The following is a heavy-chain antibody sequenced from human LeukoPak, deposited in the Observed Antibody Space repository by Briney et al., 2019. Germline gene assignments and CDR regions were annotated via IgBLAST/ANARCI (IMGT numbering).Heavy chain of an antibody. CDR2: IKQDGSEK. V-gene: IGHV3-7*03. CDR1: GFTFSSYW. CDR3: ARDLMVGATTSAGIEKY. D-gene: IGHD1-26*01. J-gene: IGHJ4*02. Sequence: GGSLRLSCAASGFTFSSYWMSWLRQAPGRGLEWVANIKQDGSEKYYVDSVKGRFTISRDNAKNSLYLQMNSLRAEDTAVYYCARDLMVGATTSAGIEKYWGQGTLVTVSS.